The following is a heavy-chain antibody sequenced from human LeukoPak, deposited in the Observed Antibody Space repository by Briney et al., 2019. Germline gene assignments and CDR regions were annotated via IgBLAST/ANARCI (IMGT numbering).Heavy chain of an antibody. CDR2: ISSSDTYM. CDR3: ARSPLGIGNWFDP. CDR1: GFTFSSYS. D-gene: IGHD3-16*01. J-gene: IGHJ5*02. Sequence: GGSLRLSCAAYGFTFSSYSMNWVRQAPGKGLEWVSSISSSDTYMYYADSVKGRFTISRDNAKNSLSLQMTSLRADDTAVYYCARSPLGIGNWFDPWGQGTLVTVSS. V-gene: IGHV3-21*01.